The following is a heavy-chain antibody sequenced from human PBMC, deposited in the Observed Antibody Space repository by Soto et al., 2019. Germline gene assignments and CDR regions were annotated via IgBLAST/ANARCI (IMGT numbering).Heavy chain of an antibody. J-gene: IGHJ5*02. CDR3: ARVYYDFWSGYYSNWFDP. V-gene: IGHV4-59*01. CDR2: IYYSGST. D-gene: IGHD3-3*01. Sequence: SETLSLTCTVSGGSISSYYWSWIRQPPGKGLEWIGYIYYSGSTNYNPSLKSRVTISVDTSKNQFSLKLSFVTAADTAVYYCARVYYDFWSGYYSNWFDPWGQGTLVTVSS. CDR1: GGSISSYY.